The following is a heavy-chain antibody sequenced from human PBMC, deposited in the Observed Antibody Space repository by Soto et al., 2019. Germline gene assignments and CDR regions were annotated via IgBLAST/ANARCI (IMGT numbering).Heavy chain of an antibody. D-gene: IGHD5-12*01. J-gene: IGHJ4*02. CDR1: GGSISGYY. CDR3: ARDRGYRDY. CDR2: VYYSGST. Sequence: SETLSLTCTVSGGSISGYYWSWIRQPPGKRLEWIGYVYYSGSTNYNPSIKSRVTMSVDTSRNQFSLRLSSVTAADTAVYYCARDRGYRDYWGQGTLVTVSS. V-gene: IGHV4-59*01.